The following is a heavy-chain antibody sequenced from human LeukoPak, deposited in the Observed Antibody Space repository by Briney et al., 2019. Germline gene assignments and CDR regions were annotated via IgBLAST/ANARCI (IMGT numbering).Heavy chain of an antibody. Sequence: GGSLRLSCAASGFTFSSYWMSWVRQAPGKGLEGVANIKHDGSEKYYVDSVKGRFTISRDNAKNSLYLQMNSLRAEDTAVYYCARTQHDYGDYRNWFDPWGQGTLVTVSS. CDR2: IKHDGSEK. CDR1: GFTFSSYW. CDR3: ARTQHDYGDYRNWFDP. J-gene: IGHJ5*02. V-gene: IGHV3-7*01. D-gene: IGHD4-17*01.